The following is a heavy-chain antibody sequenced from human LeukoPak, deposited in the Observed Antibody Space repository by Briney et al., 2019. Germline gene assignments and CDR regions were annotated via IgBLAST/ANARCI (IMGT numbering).Heavy chain of an antibody. D-gene: IGHD3-9*01. CDR2: IRSEAYGQTT. CDR3: ARGPIYLWIYYGMDV. V-gene: IGHV3-49*04. Sequence: GSLRLSCTASGFSFGDHAMTWVRQAPGKGLEWVSFIRSEAYGQTTEYAASVKDRFTISRDNSKGIVYLQMNSLKTEVTAKYYCARGPIYLWIYYGMDVWGQGTTVIVSS. J-gene: IGHJ6*02. CDR1: GFSFGDHA.